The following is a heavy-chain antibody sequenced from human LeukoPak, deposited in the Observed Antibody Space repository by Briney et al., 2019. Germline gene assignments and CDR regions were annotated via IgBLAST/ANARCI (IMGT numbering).Heavy chain of an antibody. J-gene: IGHJ4*02. CDR1: GFTVSSNY. CDR3: ARSSYGYKALDY. Sequence: GGSLRLSCAASGFTVSSNYMSWVRQAPGKGLEWVSVIYSGGSTYYADSVKGRFTISGDNSKNTLYLQMNSLRAEDTAVYYCARSSYGYKALDYWGQGTLVTVSS. CDR2: IYSGGST. V-gene: IGHV3-66*01. D-gene: IGHD5-18*01.